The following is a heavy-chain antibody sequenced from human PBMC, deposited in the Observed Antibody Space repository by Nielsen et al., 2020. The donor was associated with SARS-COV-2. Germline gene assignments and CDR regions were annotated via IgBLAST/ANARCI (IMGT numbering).Heavy chain of an antibody. CDR3: VRDTGAWDFDY. CDR2: ITGSGGRT. D-gene: IGHD1-26*01. Sequence: GESLKISCAASGFMFSTYAMSWVRQAPGKGLEWVSGITGSGGRTHSADSVEGRFTISRDNAKNSLYLQMYSLRAEDTAVYYCVRDTGAWDFDYWGQGTLITVSS. CDR1: GFMFSTYA. V-gene: IGHV3-23*01. J-gene: IGHJ4*02.